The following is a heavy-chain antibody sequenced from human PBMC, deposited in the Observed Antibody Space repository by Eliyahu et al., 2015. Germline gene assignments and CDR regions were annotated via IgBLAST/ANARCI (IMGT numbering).Heavy chain of an antibody. D-gene: IGHD3-10*01. CDR1: GXXFXGYY. V-gene: IGHV1-2*02. CDR3: ARDPYGSGSMVAFDP. J-gene: IGHJ5*02. CDR2: INPNSGGT. Sequence: QVQLVQSGAEVKKPGASVKFSCXASGXXFXGYYMHWVRQAPGQGLEWMGWINPNSGGTNYAQKFQGRVTMTRDTSISTAYMELSRLRSDDTAVHYCARDPYGSGSMVAFDPWGQGTLVTVSS.